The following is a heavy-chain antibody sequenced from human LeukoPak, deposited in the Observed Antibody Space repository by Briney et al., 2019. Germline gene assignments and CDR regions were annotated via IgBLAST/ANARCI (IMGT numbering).Heavy chain of an antibody. CDR3: AVLLWFGELPPPFDY. V-gene: IGHV3-23*01. D-gene: IGHD3-10*01. J-gene: IGHJ4*02. CDR1: GFTFSNYV. Sequence: GGSLRLSYAASGFTFSNYVMSWVRQAPGKGLEWVSTISGSGAGTYYADSVNGRFTISRDNSKNTLFLQMNSLRAEDTAVYYCAVLLWFGELPPPFDYWGQGTLVTVSS. CDR2: ISGSGAGT.